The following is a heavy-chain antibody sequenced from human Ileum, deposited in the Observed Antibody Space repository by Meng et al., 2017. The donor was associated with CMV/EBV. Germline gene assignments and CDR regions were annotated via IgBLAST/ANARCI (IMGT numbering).Heavy chain of an antibody. D-gene: IGHD6-19*01. V-gene: IGHV4-59*01. Sequence: LSCFVSGGSLNNYYWSWIRQPPGKGLEWIGHIYSSGLTSYNFPLKSRVTISVDTSKNQFSLNLTSVTAADTAVYYCARHFSGWSYYFDHWGQGRLVTVSS. J-gene: IGHJ4*02. CDR2: IYSSGLT. CDR1: GGSLNNYY. CDR3: ARHFSGWSYYFDH.